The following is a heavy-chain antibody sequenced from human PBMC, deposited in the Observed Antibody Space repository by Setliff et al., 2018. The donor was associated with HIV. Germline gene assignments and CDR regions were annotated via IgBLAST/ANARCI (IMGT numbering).Heavy chain of an antibody. J-gene: IGHJ5*02. Sequence: SETLSLTCTVSGGSINNYYWSWIRQPPGKGLEWIGYVYTSGSTNYNPSLKGRVAISVDTSRNQFSLRVTSVTAADTAVYFCARGRHSSGLGSYGPWGPGILVTVSS. D-gene: IGHD3-10*01. CDR3: ARGRHSSGLGSYGP. CDR2: VYTSGST. V-gene: IGHV4-4*09. CDR1: GGSINNYY.